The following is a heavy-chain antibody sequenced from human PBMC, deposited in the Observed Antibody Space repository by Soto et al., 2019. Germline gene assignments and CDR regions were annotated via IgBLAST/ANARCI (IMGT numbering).Heavy chain of an antibody. V-gene: IGHV1-18*01. J-gene: IGHJ4*02. CDR2: ISAYSGKT. D-gene: IGHD3-16*01. Sequence: QVQLVQSGGEVKKPGASVKVSCKTSGYTFTTYAISWMRQAPGQGLEWVGWISAYSGKTHYAQKFQGKVPMTTDTPTITAYLELRSLRSDDTAVYYCARDPYLGDHQYWGQGNLVTVSS. CDR1: GYTFTTYA. CDR3: ARDPYLGDHQY.